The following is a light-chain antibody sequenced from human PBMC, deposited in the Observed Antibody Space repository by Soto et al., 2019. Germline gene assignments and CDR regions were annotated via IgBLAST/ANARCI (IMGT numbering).Light chain of an antibody. CDR1: QSVGSN. CDR2: GAS. CDR3: HQYRNCPRT. V-gene: IGKV3-15*01. J-gene: IGKJ1*01. Sequence: MMQYTASLSATQGERVTIYCRASQSVGSNLAWYQQKPGQAPRLLIYGASTRATGIPARFSGSGSGTDFTLTISSLQPEDFAVYYCHQYRNCPRTFAQGAKVDI.